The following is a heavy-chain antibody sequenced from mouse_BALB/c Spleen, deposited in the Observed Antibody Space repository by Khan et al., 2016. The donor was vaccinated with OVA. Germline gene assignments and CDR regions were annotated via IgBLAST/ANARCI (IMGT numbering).Heavy chain of an antibody. D-gene: IGHD3-2*02. Sequence: QVQLKQSGAELVRPGTSVKVSCKASGYAFTNYLIEWVKQRPGQGLEWIGVINPGSGGTNYNENFKDKATLTAAKSSSTAYLTLSSLTSDDAAVYFCSRSGYGFGAYWGPGTLVTVSA. V-gene: IGHV1-54*01. CDR1: GYAFTNYL. J-gene: IGHJ3*01. CDR3: SRSGYGFGAY. CDR2: INPGSGGT.